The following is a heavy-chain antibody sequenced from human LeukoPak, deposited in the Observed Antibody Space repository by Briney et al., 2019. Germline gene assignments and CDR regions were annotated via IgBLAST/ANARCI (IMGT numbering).Heavy chain of an antibody. Sequence: ASVKVSCKASGGTFSSYAISWVRQAPGQGLEWMGRIIPILGIANYAQKFQGRVTITADKSTSTAYMELSSLRSEDTAVYYCARDSGEGVVATISGPYYFDYWGQGTLVTVSS. CDR3: ARDSGEGVVATISGPYYFDY. CDR1: GGTFSSYA. D-gene: IGHD5-12*01. J-gene: IGHJ4*02. CDR2: IIPILGIA. V-gene: IGHV1-69*04.